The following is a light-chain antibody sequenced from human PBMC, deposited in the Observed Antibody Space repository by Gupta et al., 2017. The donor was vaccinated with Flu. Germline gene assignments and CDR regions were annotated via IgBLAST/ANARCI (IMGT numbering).Light chain of an antibody. CDR3: QQYDNYPLT. Sequence: DIQLTQSPSSSSASMGDSVTITCRASQGVNTWLAWYQQKPGEAPKSLIYAASNLQSGVPSRFTGSGSGTEFSLTINNLQPEDSATYYCQQYDNYPLTFGPGTRLEI. J-gene: IGKJ3*01. CDR1: QGVNTW. CDR2: AAS. V-gene: IGKV1D-16*01.